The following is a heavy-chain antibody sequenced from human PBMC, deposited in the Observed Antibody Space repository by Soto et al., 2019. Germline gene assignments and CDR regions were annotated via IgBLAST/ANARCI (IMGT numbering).Heavy chain of an antibody. D-gene: IGHD5-12*01. Sequence: SETLSLTCTVSGGSISSGGYYWSWIRQYPGKGLEWIGYIYYSGSTYYNPSLKSRVTISVDTSKNQFSLKLSSVTAADTAVYYCATWAVWAKSYDYWGQGTLVTVSS. CDR2: IYYSGST. CDR3: ATWAVWAKSYDY. J-gene: IGHJ4*02. CDR1: GGSISSGGYY. V-gene: IGHV4-31*03.